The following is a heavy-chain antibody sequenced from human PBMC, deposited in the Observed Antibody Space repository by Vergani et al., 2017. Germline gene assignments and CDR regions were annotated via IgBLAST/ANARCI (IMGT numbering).Heavy chain of an antibody. D-gene: IGHD2-8*01. V-gene: IGHV3-23*04. CDR3: ARLMLHAFDI. J-gene: IGHJ3*02. CDR1: GFTFSSYA. Sequence: EVQLVESGGGLVQPGGSLRLSCVASGFTFSSYAMSWVRQAPGKGLEWVSAISGSGGSTYYADSVKGRFTISRDNSISTAYLQWSSLKASDTAMYYCARLMLHAFDIGGQGTMVTVSS. CDR2: ISGSGGST.